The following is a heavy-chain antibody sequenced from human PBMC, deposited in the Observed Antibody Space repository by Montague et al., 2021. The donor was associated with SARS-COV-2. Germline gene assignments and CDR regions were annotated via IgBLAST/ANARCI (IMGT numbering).Heavy chain of an antibody. CDR2: VYYTGST. CDR3: ARAQNTCFIANCGNAFEV. CDR1: GGSISSYY. V-gene: IGHV4-59*01. Sequence: SETLSLTCEVSGGSISSYYWRWIRQSPGKGLERIGYVYYTGSTKYNPSLKTRVTLSLDTPKNRFSLKLSSVTAADTAVYYCARAQNTCFIANCGNAFEVWGLGALGTVSS. D-gene: IGHD1-1*01. J-gene: IGHJ1*01.